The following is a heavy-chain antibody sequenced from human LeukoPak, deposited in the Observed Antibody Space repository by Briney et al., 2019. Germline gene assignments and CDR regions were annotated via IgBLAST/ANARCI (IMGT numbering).Heavy chain of an antibody. CDR2: IYHSGST. CDR3: ARAGIAAAGTWVDY. D-gene: IGHD6-13*01. CDR1: GGSISSGGYS. Sequence: PSQTLSLTCAVSGGSISSGGYSWSWIRQPPGKGLEWIGYIYHSGSTYYNPSLKSRVTISVDTSKNQFSLKLSSVTAADTAVYYCARAGIAAAGTWVDYWGQGTLVTVSS. V-gene: IGHV4-30-2*01. J-gene: IGHJ4*02.